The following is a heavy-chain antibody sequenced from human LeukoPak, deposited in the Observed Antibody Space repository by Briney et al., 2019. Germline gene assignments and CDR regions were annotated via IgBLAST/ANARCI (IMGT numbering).Heavy chain of an antibody. CDR2: INPNSGGT. D-gene: IGHD2-8*02. CDR3: AREVWSGYYYMDV. J-gene: IGHJ6*03. Sequence: ASVKVSCKASGYTFTGHYIQWVRQAPGQGLEWMGWINPNSGGTKYAQKFQGRVTMTRDTSINTAYMEVSRLTSDDTAVYYCAREVWSGYYYMDVWGKGTTVTVSS. V-gene: IGHV1-2*02. CDR1: GYTFTGHY.